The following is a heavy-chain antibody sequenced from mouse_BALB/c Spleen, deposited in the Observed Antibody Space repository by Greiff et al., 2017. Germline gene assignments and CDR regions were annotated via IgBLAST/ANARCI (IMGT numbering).Heavy chain of an antibody. CDR3: ARRPSSNWYFDV. D-gene: IGHD1-1*01. CDR1: GDSITSGY. V-gene: IGHV3-8*02. Sequence: EVKLQESGPSLVKPSQTLSLTCSVTGDSITSGYWNWIRKFPGNKLEYMGYISYSGSTYYNPSLKSRISITRDTSKNQYYLQLNSVTTEDTATYYCARRPSSNWYFDVWGAGTTVTVSS. J-gene: IGHJ1*01. CDR2: ISYSGST.